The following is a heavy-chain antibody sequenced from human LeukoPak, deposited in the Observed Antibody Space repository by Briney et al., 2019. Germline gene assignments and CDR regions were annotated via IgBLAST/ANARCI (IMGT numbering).Heavy chain of an antibody. V-gene: IGHV4-31*03. CDR3: ARAGRYYDSSGSVFDY. CDR2: IYYSGST. D-gene: IGHD3-22*01. CDR1: GGSISSGGYY. J-gene: IGHJ4*02. Sequence: SETLSLTCTVSGGSISSGGYYWSWIRQHPGKGLEWIGYIYYSGSTYYNPSLKSRVTISVDTSKNQFSLKLSSVTAADTAVYYCARAGRYYDSSGSVFDYWGQGTLVNVSS.